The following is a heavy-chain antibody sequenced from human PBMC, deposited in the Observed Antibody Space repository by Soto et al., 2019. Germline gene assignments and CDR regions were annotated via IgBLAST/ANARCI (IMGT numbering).Heavy chain of an antibody. CDR1: GFTFSNYW. CDR3: AKDLHWYAMDV. D-gene: IGHD1-1*01. CDR2: INTDGSAT. Sequence: PGGSLRLSCAASGFTFSNYWMYWVRQAPGKGPVWASRINTDGSATNYADPVKGRFTISRDNAKNTLYLQMNSLRGEDTAVYYCAKDLHWYAMDVWGQGTTVTV. J-gene: IGHJ6*02. V-gene: IGHV3-74*01.